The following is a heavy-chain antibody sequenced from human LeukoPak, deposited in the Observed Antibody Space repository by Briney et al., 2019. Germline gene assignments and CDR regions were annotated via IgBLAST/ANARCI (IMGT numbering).Heavy chain of an antibody. CDR2: INPSGGTT. CDR3: ARELFGELFLFDY. CDR1: GYTFTGYY. V-gene: IGHV1-46*01. D-gene: IGHD3-10*02. Sequence: GASVKVSCKASGYTFTGYYMHWVRQAPGQGLEWMGIINPSGGTTTYAQKFQGRVTMTRDTSTTTVYMELSSLRSEDTAVYYCARELFGELFLFDYWGQGTLVTVSS. J-gene: IGHJ4*02.